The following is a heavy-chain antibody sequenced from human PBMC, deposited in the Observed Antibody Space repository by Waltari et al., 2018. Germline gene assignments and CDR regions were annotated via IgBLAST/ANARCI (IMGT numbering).Heavy chain of an antibody. V-gene: IGHV3-23*01. D-gene: IGHD3-3*01. J-gene: IGHJ4*02. CDR1: GFTFGSYA. Sequence: EVQLLDSGGGLVQPGGSLRLSCVVSGFTFGSYAMSWVRQAPDNGVGCVSAITSRGDNTYHAYSVKGRFTISRDNSKNTLYLQMNSLRAEDTAVDYCARYNIWSGYYYPDYWSQGTQVTVSS. CDR3: ARYNIWSGYYYPDY. CDR2: ITSRGDNT.